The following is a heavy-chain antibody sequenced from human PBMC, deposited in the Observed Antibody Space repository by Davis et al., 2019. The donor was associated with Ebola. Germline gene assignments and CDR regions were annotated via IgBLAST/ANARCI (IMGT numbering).Heavy chain of an antibody. J-gene: IGHJ5*02. CDR2: MNPNSGNT. Sequence: ASVKVSCKASGYTFTSYDINWVRQATGQGLEWMGWMNPNSGNTGYAQKFQGRVTMTRNTSISTAYMELSSLRSEDTAVYYCARDDDDDNWFDPWGQGTLVTVSS. D-gene: IGHD1-1*01. CDR1: GYTFTSYD. V-gene: IGHV1-8*01. CDR3: ARDDDDDNWFDP.